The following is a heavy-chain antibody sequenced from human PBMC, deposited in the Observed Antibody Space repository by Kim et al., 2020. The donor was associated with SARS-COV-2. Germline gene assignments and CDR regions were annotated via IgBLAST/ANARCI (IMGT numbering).Heavy chain of an antibody. CDR3: ARDRRQYYYDSSGYSNWFDP. V-gene: IGHV4-34*01. D-gene: IGHD3-22*01. CDR2: INHSGST. Sequence: SETLSLTCAVYGGSFSGYYWSWIRQPPGKGLEWIGEINHSGSTNYNPSLKSRVTISVDTSKNQFSLKLSSVTAADTAVYYCARDRRQYYYDSSGYSNWFDPWGQGTLVTVSS. J-gene: IGHJ5*02. CDR1: GGSFSGYY.